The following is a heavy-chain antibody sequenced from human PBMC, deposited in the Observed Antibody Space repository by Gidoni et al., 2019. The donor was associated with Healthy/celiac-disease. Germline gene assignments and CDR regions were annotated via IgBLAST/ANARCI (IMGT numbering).Heavy chain of an antibody. CDR3: AKGTYNWNDVLDY. CDR1: GSTFDDYT. D-gene: IGHD1-1*01. V-gene: IGHV3-43*01. Sequence: EVQLVESGGVVVQPGGSLRLSCAAPGSTFDDYTMHWVRQAPGKGLEWVSLISWDGGSTYYADSVKGRFTISRDNSKNSLYLQMNSLRTEDTALYYCAKGTYNWNDVLDYWGQGTLVTVSS. CDR2: ISWDGGST. J-gene: IGHJ4*02.